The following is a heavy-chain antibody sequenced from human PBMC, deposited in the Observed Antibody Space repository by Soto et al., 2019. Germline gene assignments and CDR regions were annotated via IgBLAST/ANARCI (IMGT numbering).Heavy chain of an antibody. CDR2: INPDNGNT. D-gene: IGHD1-1*01. Sequence: QVQLVQFGAEVKKPGASVKISCQASGYTFSDNLINWVRQGPGQRLEWMGWINPDNGNTRYSESFQGRVSISTLSSSTTVDVALSALTSEDTAVYYCAREKLNVYPHAHEAFDVSSQGTLITVSS. CDR3: AREKLNVYPHAHEAFDV. J-gene: IGHJ3*01. CDR1: GYTFSDNL. V-gene: IGHV1-3*01.